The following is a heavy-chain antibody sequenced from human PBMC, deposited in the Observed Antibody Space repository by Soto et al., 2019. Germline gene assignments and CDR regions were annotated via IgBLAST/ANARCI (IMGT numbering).Heavy chain of an antibody. CDR3: ARTTAVPNTLRSRYFFDY. J-gene: IGHJ4*02. V-gene: IGHV4-61*01. D-gene: IGHD4-17*01. CDR2: VYYSGTT. CDR1: GGSVSNKTYY. Sequence: KTSETLSPTCSVSGGSVSNKTYYWSWIRQPPGKRLEWIGYVYYSGTTNYNPSLKSRVTISVDLSKNQFSLRLSSVTTADTALYYCARTTAVPNTLRSRYFFDYWGQGTLVTVSS.